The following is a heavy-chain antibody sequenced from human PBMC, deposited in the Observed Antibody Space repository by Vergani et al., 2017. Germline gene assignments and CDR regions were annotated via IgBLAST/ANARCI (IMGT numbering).Heavy chain of an antibody. CDR3: AKHFRGWGIDY. Sequence: QVQLVESGGGVVQRGGSLRLSCATSGFTLSNYDMQWIRQGPGKGLELVAFIQFDGSNQYYADSVKGRFTLSRDFSKNTLYLQMNSLRTDDTATYYFAKHFRGWGIDYWGQGTQVIFSS. CDR2: IQFDGSNQ. J-gene: IGHJ4*02. D-gene: IGHD3-16*01. CDR1: GFTLSNYD. V-gene: IGHV3-30*02.